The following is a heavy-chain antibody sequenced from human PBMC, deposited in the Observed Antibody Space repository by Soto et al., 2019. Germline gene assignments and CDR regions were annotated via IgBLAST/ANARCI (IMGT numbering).Heavy chain of an antibody. D-gene: IGHD6-13*01. CDR1: GFTFSTYA. Sequence: EVQLLESGGDLVQPGGSLRLSCAASGFTFSTYAMSWVRQAPGKGLEWVSTISGSGGSTYYADSVKGRCTISRDNSKNTLYVRMNSLRAEDTAVYYCTKDASTWYGASTDYFDYWGQGTLVTVSS. V-gene: IGHV3-23*01. J-gene: IGHJ4*02. CDR2: ISGSGGST. CDR3: TKDASTWYGASTDYFDY.